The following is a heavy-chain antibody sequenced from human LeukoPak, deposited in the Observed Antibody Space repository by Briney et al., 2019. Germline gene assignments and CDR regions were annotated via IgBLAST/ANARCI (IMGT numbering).Heavy chain of an antibody. CDR2: ISGGSAST. J-gene: IGHJ4*02. CDR3: AVGSYYFDY. CDR1: GFTFSTYA. D-gene: IGHD3-10*01. Sequence: GGSLRLSCAASGFTFSTYAMNWVRQAPGKGLEWVSGISGGSASTYYADSVKGRFTISRDNSKNTLYVQMNSLRAEDTAVYYCAVGSYYFDYWGQGTLVTVS. V-gene: IGHV3-23*01.